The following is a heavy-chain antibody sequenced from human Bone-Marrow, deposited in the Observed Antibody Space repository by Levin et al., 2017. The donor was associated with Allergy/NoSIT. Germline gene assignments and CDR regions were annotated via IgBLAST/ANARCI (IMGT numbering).Heavy chain of an antibody. D-gene: IGHD4-17*01. CDR1: GFTFISYD. CDR3: ARDRMEFGDYVLSYGMDV. V-gene: IGHV3-21*01. J-gene: IGHJ6*02. Sequence: GESLKISCAASGFTFISYDFNWVRQAPGKGLEWVSSITRTSSDTYYADSVKGRFTISRDDAKKSLYLQLNSLRAEDTAVYYCARDRMEFGDYVLSYGMDVWGQGTTVTVSS. CDR2: ITRTSSDT.